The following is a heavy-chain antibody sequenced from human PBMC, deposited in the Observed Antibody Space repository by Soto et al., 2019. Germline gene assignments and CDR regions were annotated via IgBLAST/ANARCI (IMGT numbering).Heavy chain of an antibody. V-gene: IGHV1-8*01. J-gene: IGHJ4*02. CDR2: MNPNSGNT. CDR1: GYTFTSYD. D-gene: IGHD6-19*01. CDR3: ARLYTGIAGADPAAY. Sequence: QVQLVQSGAEVKKPGASVKVSCKASGYTFTSYDINWVRQATGQGLEYMGWMNPNSGNTGYAQKFQGRGSLTRNTSISTAYMELSSLRSEDTAVYYCARLYTGIAGADPAAYWGQGTLVTVSS.